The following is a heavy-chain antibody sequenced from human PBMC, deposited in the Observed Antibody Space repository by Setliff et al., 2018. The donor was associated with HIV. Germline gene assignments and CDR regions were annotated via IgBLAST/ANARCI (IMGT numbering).Heavy chain of an antibody. CDR2: ITSSSTNI. CDR1: GFTFSDYS. V-gene: IGHV3-48*01. D-gene: IGHD3-3*01. CDR3: TRDRRGSNSWSGYNGGFDY. Sequence: PGGSLRLSCVASGFTFSDYSMDWVRQAPGKGLEWISYITSSSTNIFYADSVKGRFTISRDDSKTIAYLQMNSLTTEDTAVYFCTRDRRGSNSWSGYNGGFDYWGQGTLVTVSS. J-gene: IGHJ4*02.